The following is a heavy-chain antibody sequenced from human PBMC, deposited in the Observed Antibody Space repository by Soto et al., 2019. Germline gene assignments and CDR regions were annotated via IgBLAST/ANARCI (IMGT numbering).Heavy chain of an antibody. Sequence: QVQLVQSGAEVKKPGPSVKVSCKASGGTFSSSAISWVRQAPGQGLEWMGGILPIFGTANYAQKFQGRVTITADKSTSTAYMELSSLGSEDTAVYYCARAGYCSGGSCYWDDAFDIWGQGTMVTVSS. CDR3: ARAGYCSGGSCYWDDAFDI. CDR1: GGTFSSSA. V-gene: IGHV1-69*06. J-gene: IGHJ3*02. D-gene: IGHD2-15*01. CDR2: ILPIFGTA.